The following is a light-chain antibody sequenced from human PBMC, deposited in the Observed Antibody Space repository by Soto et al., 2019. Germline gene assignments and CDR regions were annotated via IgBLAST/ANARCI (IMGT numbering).Light chain of an antibody. J-gene: IGKJ2*01. Sequence: EIVLTQSPGTLSLSPGERAILSCRASQSVSSSYLAWYQQKPGQAPRLLIYGASSRATGIPDRFSGSGSGTDFTLTISRLEPEDFAVYYCQQYGRPPYTFGQGTKLEIK. CDR2: GAS. CDR3: QQYGRPPYT. CDR1: QSVSSSY. V-gene: IGKV3-20*01.